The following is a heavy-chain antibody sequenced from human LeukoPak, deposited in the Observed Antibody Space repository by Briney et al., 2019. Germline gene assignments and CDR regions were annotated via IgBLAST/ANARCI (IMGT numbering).Heavy chain of an antibody. V-gene: IGHV4-34*01. CDR2: INHSGST. Sequence: SETLSLTCAVYGGSFSGYYWSWIRQPPGKGLEWIGEINHSGSTNYNPSLKSRVTISVDTSKNQFSLKLSSVTAADTAVYYCARGRHGQGGMDVWGQGATVTVSS. CDR1: GGSFSGYY. CDR3: ARGRHGQGGMDV. D-gene: IGHD4-17*01. J-gene: IGHJ6*02.